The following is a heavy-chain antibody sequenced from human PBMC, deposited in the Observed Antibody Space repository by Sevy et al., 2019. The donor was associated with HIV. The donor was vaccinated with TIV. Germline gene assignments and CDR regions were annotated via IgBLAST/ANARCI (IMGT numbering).Heavy chain of an antibody. CDR1: GFTFSSYA. CDR3: ARVVVTAMYYFDY. J-gene: IGHJ4*02. D-gene: IGHD2-21*02. Sequence: GGSLRLSCAASGFTFSSYAMTWVRQAPGKGLEWVSAISGSGGSTYFADSVEGRFTISRDNSENTLYLQVNSLRAEDTAVYYCARVVVTAMYYFDYWGQGTLVTVSS. CDR2: ISGSGGST. V-gene: IGHV3-23*01.